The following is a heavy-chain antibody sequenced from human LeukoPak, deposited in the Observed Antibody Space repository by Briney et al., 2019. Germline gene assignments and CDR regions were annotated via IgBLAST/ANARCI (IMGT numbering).Heavy chain of an antibody. D-gene: IGHD2-8*01. V-gene: IGHV3-33*08. CDR3: ARDTRWSLDY. J-gene: IGHJ4*02. CDR1: GFTFTTYG. CDR2: IWYDGSNK. Sequence: PGRSLRLSCAASGFTFTTYGMHWVRQAPGKGLEWVAVIWYDGSNKYYADSVKGRFTISRDNSKNTLYLQMNSLRAEDTAVYSCARDTRWSLDYWGQGTLVTVSS.